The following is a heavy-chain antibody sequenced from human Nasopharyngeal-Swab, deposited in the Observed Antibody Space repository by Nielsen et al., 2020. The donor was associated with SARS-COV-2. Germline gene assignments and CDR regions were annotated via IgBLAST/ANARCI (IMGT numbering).Heavy chain of an antibody. V-gene: IGHV1-69*01. Sequence: WVRQAPGQGLEWMGGIIPIFGTANYAQKFQGRVTITADESTSTAYMELSSLRSEDTAAYYCALITMVRGVTAGQLDPWGQGTLVTVSS. CDR3: ALITMVRGVTAGQLDP. J-gene: IGHJ5*02. D-gene: IGHD3-10*01. CDR2: IIPIFGTA.